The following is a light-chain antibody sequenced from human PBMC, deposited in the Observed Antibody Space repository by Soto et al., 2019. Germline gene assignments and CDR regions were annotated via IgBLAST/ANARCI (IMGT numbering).Light chain of an antibody. Sequence: DIQMTQSPSSLSASVGDRVTITCRASQSISSYLNWYQQKPGKAPKLLIYAASSLQSGVPSRLTGSGFETDFTLTISSPQPEDLATHYFQQANKVTLPFGGGTNGDIX. V-gene: IGKV1-39*01. CDR1: QSISSY. J-gene: IGKJ4*01. CDR3: QQANKVTLP. CDR2: AAS.